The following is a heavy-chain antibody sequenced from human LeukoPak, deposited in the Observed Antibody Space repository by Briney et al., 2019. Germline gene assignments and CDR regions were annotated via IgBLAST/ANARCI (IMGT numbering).Heavy chain of an antibody. CDR3: AREQSYDSSGYYYFGLDY. D-gene: IGHD3-22*01. Sequence: GGSLRLSCAASGFTFSSYAMHWVRQAPGKGLEWVAVISYDGSNKCYADSVKGRFTISRDNSKNTLYLQMNSLRAEDTAVYYCAREQSYDSSGYYYFGLDYWGQGTLVTVSS. CDR1: GFTFSSYA. V-gene: IGHV3-30-3*01. CDR2: ISYDGSNK. J-gene: IGHJ4*02.